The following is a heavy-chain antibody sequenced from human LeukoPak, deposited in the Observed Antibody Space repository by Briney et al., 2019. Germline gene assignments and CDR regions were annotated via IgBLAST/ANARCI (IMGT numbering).Heavy chain of an antibody. J-gene: IGHJ6*03. CDR1: GGSFSGYY. D-gene: IGHD3-10*01. CDR2: INHSGST. Sequence: SETLSLTCAVYGGSFSGYYWSWIRQPPGKGLEWIGEINHSGSTNYNLSLKSRVTISVDTSKNQFSLKLRSVTAADTAVSYCARATYYYGSGSNLEYYYMDVWGKGTTVTVSS. CDR3: ARATYYYGSGSNLEYYYMDV. V-gene: IGHV4-34*01.